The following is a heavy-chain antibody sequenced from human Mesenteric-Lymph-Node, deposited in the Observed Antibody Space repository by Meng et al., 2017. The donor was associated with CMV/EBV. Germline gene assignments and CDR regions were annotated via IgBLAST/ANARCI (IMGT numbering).Heavy chain of an antibody. CDR3: ARSSGAYYPEPYYFDY. J-gene: IGHJ4*02. V-gene: IGHV3-7*03. Sequence: GGSLRLSCAASVFSFSNYWMSWVRQAPGKGLEWVADIKPDASEKYYVDSVRGRFTISRDNTKNTLYLQVNSLRADDTAVYYCARSSGAYYPEPYYFDYWGQGTLVTVSS. CDR2: IKPDASEK. D-gene: IGHD3-3*01. CDR1: VFSFSNYW.